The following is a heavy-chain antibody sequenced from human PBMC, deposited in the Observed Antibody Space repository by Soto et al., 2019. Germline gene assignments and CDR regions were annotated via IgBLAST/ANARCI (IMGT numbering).Heavy chain of an antibody. CDR3: ASEGAVAGTGWFDP. J-gene: IGHJ5*02. CDR1: GGSISSYY. V-gene: IGHV4-59*08. CDR2: IYYSGST. D-gene: IGHD6-19*01. Sequence: SETLSLTCTVSGGSISSYYWSWIRQPPGKGLEWIGYIYYSGSTNYNPSLKSRVTISVDTSKNQFSLKLSSVTAADTAVYYCASEGAVAGTGWFDPWGQGTRVTVSS.